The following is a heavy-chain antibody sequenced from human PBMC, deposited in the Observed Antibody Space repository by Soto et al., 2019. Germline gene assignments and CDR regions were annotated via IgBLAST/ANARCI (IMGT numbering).Heavy chain of an antibody. Sequence: ASVKVSCKASGYTFTSYDINWVRQATGQGLEWMGWMNPNSGNTGYAQKFQGRVTMTRNTSISTAYMELSSLRSEDTAVYYCARVDRYYYDSSGYFLDAFDIWGQGTMVTVS. D-gene: IGHD3-22*01. CDR1: GYTFTSYD. CDR3: ARVDRYYYDSSGYFLDAFDI. J-gene: IGHJ3*02. V-gene: IGHV1-8*01. CDR2: MNPNSGNT.